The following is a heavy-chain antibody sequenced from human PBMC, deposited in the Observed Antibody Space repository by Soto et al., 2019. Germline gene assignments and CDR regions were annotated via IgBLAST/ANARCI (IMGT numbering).Heavy chain of an antibody. CDR1: GFSFSSYG. D-gene: IGHD6-19*01. CDR3: AREIQWLVGITFDY. J-gene: IGHJ4*02. V-gene: IGHV3-33*01. Sequence: GGSLRLSCAASGFSFSSYGMHWVRQAPGKGLEWVAVIWYDGSNKYYADSVKGRFTISRDNSKNTLYLQMNSLRAEDTAVYYCAREIQWLVGITFDYWGQGTLVTVSS. CDR2: IWYDGSNK.